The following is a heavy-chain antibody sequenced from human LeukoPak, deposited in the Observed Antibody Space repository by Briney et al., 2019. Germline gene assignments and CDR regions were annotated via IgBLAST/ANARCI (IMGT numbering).Heavy chain of an antibody. Sequence: ASVTVSCKASGYTFTGYYMHWVRQAPGQGLEWMGWINPNSGGTNYAQKFQGRVTMTRDTSISTAYMELSRLRSDDTAVYYCARGVGATQGDNWFDPWGQGTLVTVSS. CDR3: ARGVGATQGDNWFDP. CDR1: GYTFTGYY. V-gene: IGHV1-2*02. J-gene: IGHJ5*02. CDR2: INPNSGGT. D-gene: IGHD1-26*01.